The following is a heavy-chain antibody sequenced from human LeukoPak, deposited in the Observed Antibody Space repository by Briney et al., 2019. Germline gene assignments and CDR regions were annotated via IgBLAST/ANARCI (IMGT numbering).Heavy chain of an antibody. Sequence: GASVKVSCKASGYSFTSFYVHWVRQAPGQGPEWMGWINPNNGGTNDARQFQGRVTLTRDTSINTAYMDLTRLTSDDAAVYYCARVEARSSDDSGYPFWGQGTLVTVSS. D-gene: IGHD5-12*01. V-gene: IGHV1-2*02. CDR1: GYSFTSFY. CDR3: ARVEARSSDDSGYPF. CDR2: INPNNGGT. J-gene: IGHJ4*02.